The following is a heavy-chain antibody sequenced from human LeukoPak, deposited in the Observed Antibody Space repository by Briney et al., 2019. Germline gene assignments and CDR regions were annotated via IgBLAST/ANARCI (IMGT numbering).Heavy chain of an antibody. Sequence: SETLSLTCTVSGGSISIYYWTWIRQPPGKGLEWIGYIYYSGSTNYNPSLKSRVTILVDTSKNQFSLKLRSVTAADTAVYYCVSLRKRGGAFDNWGQGTMVTVSS. CDR3: VSLRKRGGAFDN. CDR1: GGSISIYY. CDR2: IYYSGST. V-gene: IGHV4-59*12. J-gene: IGHJ3*02.